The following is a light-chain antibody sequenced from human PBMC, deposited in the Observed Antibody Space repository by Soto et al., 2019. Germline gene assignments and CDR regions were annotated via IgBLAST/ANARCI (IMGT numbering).Light chain of an antibody. J-gene: IGLJ3*02. CDR3: SSYGGSNTVV. CDR1: SSDVGGSNF. Sequence: QSALTQPPSASGSPGQSVTISCTGTSSDVGGSNFVSWYQQHPGKAPKLMIYEASKRPSGVPDRFSGSKSGNTASLTVSGLQAEDEADYYCSSYGGSNTVVFGGGTKLTVL. V-gene: IGLV2-8*01. CDR2: EAS.